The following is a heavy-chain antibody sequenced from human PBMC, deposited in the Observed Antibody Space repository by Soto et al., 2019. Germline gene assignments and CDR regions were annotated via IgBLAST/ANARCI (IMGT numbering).Heavy chain of an antibody. CDR1: GFSLSTSGVG. D-gene: IGHD6-6*01. Sequence: SGPTLVNPTQTLTLTCSFSGFSLSTSGVGVGWIRQSPGKALEWLALIYWSGDEHYRPSLKSRLSIIKDTSKNHVVLIMTDIEPVDTATYYCARGLATLPVFAFDIWGQGTMVTVSS. CDR3: ARGLATLPVFAFDI. J-gene: IGHJ3*02. V-gene: IGHV2-5*01. CDR2: IYWSGDE.